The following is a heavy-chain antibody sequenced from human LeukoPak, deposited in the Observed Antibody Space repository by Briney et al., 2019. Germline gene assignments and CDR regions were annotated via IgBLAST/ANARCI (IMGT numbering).Heavy chain of an antibody. Sequence: HPSETLSLTCAVYGGSFSGYYWSWIRQPPGKGLEWIGEINHSGSTNYNPSLKSRVTISVDTSKNQFSLKLSSVTAADTAVYYCAREGRWLQFFDYWGQGTLVTVSS. CDR3: AREGRWLQFFDY. V-gene: IGHV4-34*01. CDR1: GGSFSGYY. D-gene: IGHD5-24*01. CDR2: INHSGST. J-gene: IGHJ4*02.